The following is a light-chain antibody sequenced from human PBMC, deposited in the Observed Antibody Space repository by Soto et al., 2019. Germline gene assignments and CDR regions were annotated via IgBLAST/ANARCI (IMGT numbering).Light chain of an antibody. J-gene: IGKJ3*01. Sequence: EIVLTQSPGTLSLSPGERATLSCRASQSISSNYLAWYQQRPGQAPRLLIFGASYRATGIPDQFSGSGSGTDFTLTISRLEPEDFAVYYCQQYSSSPPEFTFGPGTRVESK. CDR1: QSISSNY. CDR2: GAS. CDR3: QQYSSSPPEFT. V-gene: IGKV3-20*01.